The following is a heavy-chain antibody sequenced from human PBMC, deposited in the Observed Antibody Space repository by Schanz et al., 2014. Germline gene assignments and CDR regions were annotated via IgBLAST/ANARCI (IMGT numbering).Heavy chain of an antibody. V-gene: IGHV3-33*01. J-gene: IGHJ6*02. CDR3: ARDTSYGMDV. Sequence: QVQLVESGGGVVQPGRSLRLSCAASGFAFSVYGMHWVRQAPGKGPEWVAVIWSDGSTKYYADSVKGRFTISRDNSRNTLYLQMNSLRTEDTAVYYCARDTSYGMDVWGQGTTVTVSS. CDR2: IWSDGSTK. CDR1: GFAFSVYG.